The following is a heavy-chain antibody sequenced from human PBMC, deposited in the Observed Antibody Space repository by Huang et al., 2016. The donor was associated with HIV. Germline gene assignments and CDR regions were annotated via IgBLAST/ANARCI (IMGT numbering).Heavy chain of an antibody. J-gene: IGHJ6*02. Sequence: QVHLQQWGAGLLKPSETLTLTCAVSGASFTGNYWTWIRQTPGKGLEWIGEINDSGANIYNPSLESRVTMSIDRSKKQFSLRLSSMTAADTAVYYCARQWVLLDYLMGMDVWGQGTTVIVSS. CDR2: INDSGAN. V-gene: IGHV4-34*01. CDR1: GASFTGNY. D-gene: IGHD3-3*01. CDR3: ARQWVLLDYLMGMDV.